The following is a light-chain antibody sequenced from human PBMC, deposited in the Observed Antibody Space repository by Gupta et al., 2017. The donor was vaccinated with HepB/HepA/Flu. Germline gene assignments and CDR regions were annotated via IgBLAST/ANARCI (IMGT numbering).Light chain of an antibody. CDR1: SSDVGAFDR. CDR3: ASFTTSSTWI. J-gene: IGLJ2*01. V-gene: IGLV2-18*02. CDR2: DVF. Sequence: SALTQPPSVSGSPGQSVTISCTGTSSDVGAFDRVSWYQQPPGTGPKLMIYDVFNRPSGVADRCSGFKSGNTASLMISGLQAEDEAEYYCASFTTSSTWIVGGGTTLTGL.